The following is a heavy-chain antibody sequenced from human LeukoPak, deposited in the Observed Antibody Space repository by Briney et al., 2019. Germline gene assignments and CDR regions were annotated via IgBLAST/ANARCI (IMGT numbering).Heavy chain of an antibody. CDR3: ARAGVVPAAIYYFDY. CDR2: ISSSSSTI. Sequence: QSGGSLRLSCAASGFTFSSYSMNWVRQAPGKGPEWVSYISSSSSTIYYADSVKGRFTISRDNAKNSLYLQMNSLRAEDTAVYYCARAGVVPAAIYYFDYWGQGTLVTVSS. D-gene: IGHD2-2*01. V-gene: IGHV3-48*01. CDR1: GFTFSSYS. J-gene: IGHJ4*02.